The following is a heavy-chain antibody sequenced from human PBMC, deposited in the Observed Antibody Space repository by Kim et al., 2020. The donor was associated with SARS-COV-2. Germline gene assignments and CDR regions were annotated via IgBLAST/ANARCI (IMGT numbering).Heavy chain of an antibody. CDR2: IYYSGST. CDR1: GGSISSGSYY. J-gene: IGHJ6*02. Sequence: SETLSLTCTVSGGSISSGSYYWSWIRQHPGKGLEWIGYIYYSGSTYYNPSLKSRVTISVDTSKNQFSLKLSSVTAADTAVYYCARDSSSLTIYGMDVWGQAGTLTLS. D-gene: IGHD6-13*01. V-gene: IGHV4-31*03. CDR3: ARDSSSLTIYGMDV.